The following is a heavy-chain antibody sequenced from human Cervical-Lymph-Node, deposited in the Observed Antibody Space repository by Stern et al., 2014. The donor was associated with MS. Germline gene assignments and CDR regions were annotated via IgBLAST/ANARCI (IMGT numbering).Heavy chain of an antibody. CDR2: IIPIFGSV. D-gene: IGHD3-10*01. V-gene: IGHV1-69*06. Sequence: QVQLVQSGAEVKKPGSSVKVSCKSSGGTFSSYAISWVRQAPGQGLEWMGGIIPIFGSVCYAQKCQGRVTITADKSTSTAYMELSSLRSEDTAVYYCARDSGRGSVVGWFDPWGQGTLVTVSS. J-gene: IGHJ5*02. CDR3: ARDSGRGSVVGWFDP. CDR1: GGTFSSYA.